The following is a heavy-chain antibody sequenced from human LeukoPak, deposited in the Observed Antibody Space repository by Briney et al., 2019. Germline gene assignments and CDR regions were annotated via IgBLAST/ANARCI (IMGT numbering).Heavy chain of an antibody. CDR3: ARERDRGMTSPYFDS. D-gene: IGHD3-16*01. Sequence: TGGSLRLSCAASGFTFSSYVMHWVRQAPGKGLEWVAFISYDGGNKYYADSVKGRFTISRDNSKNTLYLQMNSLRTEDTAVYYCARERDRGMTSPYFDSWGQGTLVPVSS. J-gene: IGHJ4*02. CDR1: GFTFSSYV. V-gene: IGHV3-30*03. CDR2: ISYDGGNK.